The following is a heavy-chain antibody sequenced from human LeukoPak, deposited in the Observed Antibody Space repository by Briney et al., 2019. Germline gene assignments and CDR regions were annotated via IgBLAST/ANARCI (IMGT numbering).Heavy chain of an antibody. CDR2: IYYSGST. V-gene: IGHV4-59*11. J-gene: IGHJ4*02. Sequence: SETLSLTCTVSGGSISSHYWSWIRQPPGKGLEWIGYIYYSGSTNYNPSLKSRVTISVDTSKNQFSLKLSSVTAADTAVYYCARLRPDGYNQRIHTFDYWGQGTLVTVSS. CDR3: ARLRPDGYNQRIHTFDY. CDR1: GGSISSHY. D-gene: IGHD5-24*01.